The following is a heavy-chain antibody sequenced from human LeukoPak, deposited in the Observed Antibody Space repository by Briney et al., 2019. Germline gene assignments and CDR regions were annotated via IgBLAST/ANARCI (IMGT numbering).Heavy chain of an antibody. V-gene: IGHV1-46*01. J-gene: IGHJ4*02. D-gene: IGHD3-22*01. CDR1: GYTFTSYY. Sequence: ASVKVSCKGSGYTFTSYYMHWVRQAPGQGGEWMGIINPSGGSTSYAQKFQGRVTINRDTSTSTVYMELSSLRSEDTAVYYCAVTYYYDSSGARIDYWGQGTLVTVSS. CDR3: AVTYYYDSSGARIDY. CDR2: INPSGGST.